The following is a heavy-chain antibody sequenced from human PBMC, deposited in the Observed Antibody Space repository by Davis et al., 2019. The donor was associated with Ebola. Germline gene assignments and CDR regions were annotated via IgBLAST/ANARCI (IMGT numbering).Heavy chain of an antibody. J-gene: IGHJ3*02. D-gene: IGHD2-15*01. CDR2: ISISSAFI. CDR3: AAADIVVVVDGTSYPHAFDT. Sequence: GESLKISCAASGFTFSDYYMTWVRQAPGKGLEWVSSISISSAFIYYADSAKGRFTISRDNAKNSLFLQMNSLRAEDTAVYYCAAADIVVVVDGTSYPHAFDTWGQGTVVTVSS. V-gene: IGHV3-69-1*01. CDR1: GFTFSDYY.